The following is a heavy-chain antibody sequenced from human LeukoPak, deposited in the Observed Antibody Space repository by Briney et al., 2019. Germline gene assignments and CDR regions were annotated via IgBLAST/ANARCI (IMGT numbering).Heavy chain of an antibody. J-gene: IGHJ4*02. V-gene: IGHV1-18*01. CDR2: ISAYNGNT. D-gene: IGHD6-13*01. CDR1: GYTFTSYG. Sequence: ASVKVSCKASGYTFTSYGISWVRQAPGQGLEWMGWISAYNGNTNYAQKLQGRVTMTTDTSTSTAYMELRSLRSDDTAVYYCARDVKYRGSWSRDDYWGQGTLVTVSS. CDR3: ARDVKYRGSWSRDDY.